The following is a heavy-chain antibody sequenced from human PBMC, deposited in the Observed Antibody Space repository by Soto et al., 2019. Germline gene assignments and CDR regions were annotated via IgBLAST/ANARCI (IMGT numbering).Heavy chain of an antibody. CDR3: AKVGSSSEEKGTFDY. CDR2: ISGSGGST. Sequence: GESLKISCAASGFTFSSYAMSWVRQAPGKGLEWVSAISGSGGSTYYADSVKGRFTFSRDNSKNTLYLQMNSLRAEDTAVYYCAKVGSSSEEKGTFDYWGQGTLVTVSS. CDR1: GFTFSSYA. V-gene: IGHV3-23*01. D-gene: IGHD6-6*01. J-gene: IGHJ4*02.